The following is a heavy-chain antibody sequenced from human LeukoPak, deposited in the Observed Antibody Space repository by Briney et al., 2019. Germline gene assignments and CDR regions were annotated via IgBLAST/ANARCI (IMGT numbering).Heavy chain of an antibody. Sequence: SETLSLTCTVSGASISSHYWNWIRQPPGKGLEWIGFIHNSGSTNSNASLKSRVTISIDTSRSQFSLKLSSVTAADTAVYYCARARDPSNSRYFDYWGQGTLVTVSS. CDR2: IHNSGST. D-gene: IGHD5-18*01. V-gene: IGHV4-59*11. J-gene: IGHJ4*02. CDR3: ARARDPSNSRYFDY. CDR1: GASISSHY.